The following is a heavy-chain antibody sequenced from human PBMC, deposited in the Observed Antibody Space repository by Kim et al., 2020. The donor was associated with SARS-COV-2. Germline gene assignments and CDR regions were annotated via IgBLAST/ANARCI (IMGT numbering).Heavy chain of an antibody. J-gene: IGHJ6*02. CDR2: IIPILGIA. D-gene: IGHD2-2*01. CDR3: ARDQYCSSTSCIKVYGMDV. V-gene: IGHV1-69*04. Sequence: ASVKVSCKASGGTFSSYTISWVRQAPGQGLEWMGRIIPILGIANYAQKFQGRVTITADKSTSTAYMELSSLRSEDTAVYYCARDQYCSSTSCIKVYGMDVWGQGTTVTVSS. CDR1: GGTFSSYT.